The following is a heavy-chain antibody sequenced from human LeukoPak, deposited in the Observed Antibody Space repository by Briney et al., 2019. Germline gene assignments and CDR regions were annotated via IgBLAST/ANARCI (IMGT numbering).Heavy chain of an antibody. CDR2: INSDGSST. J-gene: IGHJ4*02. D-gene: IGHD4-11*01. Sequence: GGSLRLSCAASGFTFSSYWMHWVRHAPGKGLVWVSRINSDGSSTSYADSVKGRFTISRDNARNTLYLQMNSLRAEDTAVYYCARDLDYRNAFDYWGQGTLVTVSS. CDR3: ARDLDYRNAFDY. CDR1: GFTFSSYW. V-gene: IGHV3-74*01.